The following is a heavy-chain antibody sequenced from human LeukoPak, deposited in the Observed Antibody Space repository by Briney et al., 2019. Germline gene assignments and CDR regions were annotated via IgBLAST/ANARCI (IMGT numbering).Heavy chain of an antibody. CDR1: GLTLSGYW. J-gene: IGHJ4*02. CDR2: INGDASST. V-gene: IGHV3-74*01. CDR3: ARARGNTYGYFEY. D-gene: IGHD5-18*01. Sequence: GGSLRLSCAASGLTLSGYWMHWVRQAPGKGLVWVSRINGDASSTSYADSVKGRFTISRDNAKSTLYLQMNSLRVEDTAVYYCARARGNTYGYFEYWGQGTLVTVSS.